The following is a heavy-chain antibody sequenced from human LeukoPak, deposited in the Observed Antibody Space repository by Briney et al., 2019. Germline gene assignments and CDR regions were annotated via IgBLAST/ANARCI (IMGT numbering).Heavy chain of an antibody. CDR1: GFTFSSYG. CDR3: AREVSYCGTTNCQSDY. CDR2: IWYDESNK. J-gene: IGHJ4*02. V-gene: IGHV3-33*01. D-gene: IGHD2-2*01. Sequence: GGSLRLSCAASGFTFSSYGMHWVRQAPGKGLEWVALIWYDESNKYYADSVKGRFTISRDNSKNTVFLQMNSLRAEDTAVYYCAREVSYCGTTNCQSDYWGQGTLVTVSS.